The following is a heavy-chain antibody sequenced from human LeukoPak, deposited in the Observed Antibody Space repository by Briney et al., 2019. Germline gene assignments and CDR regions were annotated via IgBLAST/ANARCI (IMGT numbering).Heavy chain of an antibody. V-gene: IGHV1-69*06. Sequence: GASVKVSCKASGGTFSTHSINWVRQAPGQGLEWMGGIIPIFGSPNYAQRFQGRVTITADKSTSIAYMELSSLTSQDTGIYYCAVGTTDDFSPSFIYSMDVWGTGTAVTVSS. CDR2: IIPIFGSP. CDR1: GGTFSTHS. CDR3: AVGTTDDFSPSFIYSMDV. J-gene: IGHJ6*03. D-gene: IGHD3/OR15-3a*01.